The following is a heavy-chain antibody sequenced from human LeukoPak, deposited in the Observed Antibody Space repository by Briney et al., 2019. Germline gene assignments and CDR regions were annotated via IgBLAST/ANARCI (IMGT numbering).Heavy chain of an antibody. Sequence: SETLSLTCAVYGGSFSGYYWSWIRQPPGKGLEWIGEINHSGSTNYNPSLKSRVTISVDTSKNQFSLKLSSVTAADTAVYYCARGERNYYGVDVWGQGTTVTVSS. CDR1: GGSFSGYY. J-gene: IGHJ6*02. CDR3: ARGERNYYGVDV. V-gene: IGHV4-34*01. CDR2: INHSGST.